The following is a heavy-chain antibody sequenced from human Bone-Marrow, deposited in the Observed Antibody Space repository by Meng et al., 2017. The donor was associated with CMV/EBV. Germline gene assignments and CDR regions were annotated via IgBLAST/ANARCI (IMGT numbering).Heavy chain of an antibody. Sequence: SGFTFSNYGMHWVRQAPGKGMEWVAVIWYDEINKYYADSVKGRFNISRDNSKNTLYLQMNSLRAEDTGVYYCAKDLGNWYSGSYYDDWGLGTLVTVSS. CDR3: AKDLGNWYSGSYYDD. D-gene: IGHD1-26*01. V-gene: IGHV3-33*06. J-gene: IGHJ4*02. CDR2: IWYDEINK. CDR1: GFTFSNYG.